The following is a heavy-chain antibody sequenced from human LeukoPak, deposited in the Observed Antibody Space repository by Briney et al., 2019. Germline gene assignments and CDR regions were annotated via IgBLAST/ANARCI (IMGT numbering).Heavy chain of an antibody. CDR2: ITNSGNSK. V-gene: IGHV3-48*04. CDR1: EFTFSSYS. J-gene: IGHJ4*02. Sequence: PGGSLRLSCAASEFTFSSYSMNWVRQAPGKGLEWVSYITNSGNSKSYADSVRGRFTISRDSSKNTLFLQMNSLRAEDTALYFCARKAQYNGHYPLDYWGQGTLVTVSS. D-gene: IGHD1-7*01. CDR3: ARKAQYNGHYPLDY.